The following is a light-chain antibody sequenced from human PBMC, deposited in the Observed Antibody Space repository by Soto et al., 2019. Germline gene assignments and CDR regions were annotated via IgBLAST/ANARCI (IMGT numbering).Light chain of an antibody. Sequence: EIVLTQSPATLSLSPGERATLSCMASQSVSSYLAWYQQKPGQAPRLLIYDASNRATGIPARFSGSGSGTDFTLTISRLEPEDCAVYYCQQRSNWPTCGQGTKVEIK. CDR1: QSVSSY. CDR2: DAS. J-gene: IGKJ1*01. CDR3: QQRSNWPT. V-gene: IGKV3-11*01.